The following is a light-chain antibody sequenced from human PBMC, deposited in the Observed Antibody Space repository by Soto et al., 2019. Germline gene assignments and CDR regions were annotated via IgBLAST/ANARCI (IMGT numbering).Light chain of an antibody. CDR2: LGS. Sequence: DIVMTQSQLSLPVTPGEPAYMSCRSSQSLLHSNGNNYLEWYLQKPAQSPQLLIDLGSNRASGVPDRFSGRGSATDFTVKISRVEAEVVGVYSFMQTIHTPPDFGGGTKVEIK. CDR3: MQTIHTPPD. V-gene: IGKV2-28*01. CDR1: QSLLHSNGNNY. J-gene: IGKJ4*01.